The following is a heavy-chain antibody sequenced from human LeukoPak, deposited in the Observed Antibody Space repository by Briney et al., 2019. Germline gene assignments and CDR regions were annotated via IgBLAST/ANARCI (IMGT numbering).Heavy chain of an antibody. D-gene: IGHD3-9*01. CDR3: ARHGHFEWLFYIDY. Sequence: SETLPLTCTVSGGSISSSSYYWGWIRQPPGKGLEWIGSIYYSGSTYYNPSLKSRVTTSVDTSKNQFSLQLSSVTAADTAVYYCARHGHFEWLFYIDYWGQGTLVTVSS. CDR1: GGSISSSSYY. J-gene: IGHJ4*01. V-gene: IGHV4-39*01. CDR2: IYYSGST.